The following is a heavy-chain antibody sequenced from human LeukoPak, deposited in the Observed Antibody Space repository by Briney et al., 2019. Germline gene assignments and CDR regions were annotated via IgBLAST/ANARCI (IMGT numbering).Heavy chain of an antibody. CDR1: GYTLTELS. J-gene: IGHJ5*02. CDR3: ATDPRWDTAMVFRGWKNWFDP. CDR2: FDPEDGET. Sequence: ASVTVSCKVSGYTLTELSMHWVRQAPGKGLEWMGGFDPEDGETIYAQKFQGRVTMTEDTSTDTAYMELSSLRSEDTAVYYCATDPRWDTAMVFRGWKNWFDPWGQGTLVTVSS. D-gene: IGHD5-18*01. V-gene: IGHV1-24*01.